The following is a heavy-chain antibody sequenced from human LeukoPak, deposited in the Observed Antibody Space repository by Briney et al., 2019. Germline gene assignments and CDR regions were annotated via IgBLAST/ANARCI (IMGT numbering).Heavy chain of an antibody. CDR2: ISSNGGST. D-gene: IGHD3-22*01. CDR1: GFTFSSYA. Sequence: GGSLRLSCSASGFTFSSYAMHWVRQAPGKGLEYVSAISSNGGSTYYADSVKGRFTISRDNSKNTLYLQMSSLRAEDTAVYYCARDLGETGVDSSGYYSGNAFDIWGQGTMVTVSS. CDR3: ARDLGETGVDSSGYYSGNAFDI. J-gene: IGHJ3*02. V-gene: IGHV3-64D*06.